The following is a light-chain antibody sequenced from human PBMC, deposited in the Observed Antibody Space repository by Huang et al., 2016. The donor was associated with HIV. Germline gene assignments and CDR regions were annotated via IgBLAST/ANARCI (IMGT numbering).Light chain of an antibody. Sequence: DIVMTQSPLSLSVTPGEPASISCRSSQSLLHSNGYNYLDWYLQRPGQSPQLLLYLGAYRASGVPDRFNGSESGADFTLKIRRVEAGDVGVYYCMQALQTPRTFGQGTKVEIK. J-gene: IGKJ1*01. CDR2: LGA. V-gene: IGKV2-28*01. CDR1: QSLLHSNGYNY. CDR3: MQALQTPRT.